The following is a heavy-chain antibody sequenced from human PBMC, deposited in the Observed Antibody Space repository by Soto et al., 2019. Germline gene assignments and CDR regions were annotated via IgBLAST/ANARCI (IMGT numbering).Heavy chain of an antibody. CDR2: ISSSSSYI. Sequence: SLRLSCVASGFTFSSYSMNWVRQAPGKGLEWVSSISSSSSYIYYADSVKGRFTISRDNAKNSLYLQMNSLRAEDTAVCYCARELRFLEWLLMGYFDYWGQGTLVTVSS. V-gene: IGHV3-21*01. J-gene: IGHJ4*02. CDR1: GFTFSSYS. CDR3: ARELRFLEWLLMGYFDY. D-gene: IGHD3-3*01.